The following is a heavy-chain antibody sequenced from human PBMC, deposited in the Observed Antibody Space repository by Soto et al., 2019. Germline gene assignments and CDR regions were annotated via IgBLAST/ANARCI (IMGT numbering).Heavy chain of an antibody. CDR1: GGSISSGGYS. V-gene: IGHV4-30-2*01. CDR3: ARERGSGYDRTYYFVY. J-gene: IGHJ4*02. D-gene: IGHD5-12*01. CDR2: IYHSGST. Sequence: SETLSLTCAVSGGSISSGGYSWRWIRQPPGKGLEWIGYIYHSGSTYYNPSLKSRVTISVDRSKNQFSLKLSSVTAADTAVYYCARERGSGYDRTYYFVYWGQGTLVTVSS.